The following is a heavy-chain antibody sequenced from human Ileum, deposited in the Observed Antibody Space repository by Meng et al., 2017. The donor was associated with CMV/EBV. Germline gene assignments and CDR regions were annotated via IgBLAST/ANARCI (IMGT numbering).Heavy chain of an antibody. CDR1: GYTFTSYG. J-gene: IGHJ6*02. CDR2: ISAYNGNT. D-gene: IGHD3-3*01. V-gene: IGHV1-18*01. CDR3: AREAYYDFWSGYPNYHYYGMDV. Sequence: ASVKVSCKASGYTFTSYGISWVRQAPGQGLEWMGWISAYNGNTNYAQKLQGRVTMTTDTSTSTAYMELRSLRSDDTAVYYCAREAYYDFWSGYPNYHYYGMDVWGQGTTVTVSS.